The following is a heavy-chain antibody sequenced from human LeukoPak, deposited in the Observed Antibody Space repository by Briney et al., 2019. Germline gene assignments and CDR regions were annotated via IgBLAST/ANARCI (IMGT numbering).Heavy chain of an antibody. V-gene: IGHV3-23*01. CDR3: AAKILGSAPFDF. J-gene: IGHJ4*02. CDR1: GFTFNTYG. D-gene: IGHD3-10*01. CDR2: IGATGGLI. Sequence: PGGSLRLSCAASGFTFNTYGMAWVRQVPGNRLEWVSSIGATGGLISYADSVKGRFTVSSSEKTFYLQMNSLRAEDTAVYFCAAKILGSAPFDFWGQGTLVTVSA.